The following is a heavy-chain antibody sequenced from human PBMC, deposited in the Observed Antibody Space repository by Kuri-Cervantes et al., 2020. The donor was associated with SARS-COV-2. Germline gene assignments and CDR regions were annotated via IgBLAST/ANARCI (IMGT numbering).Heavy chain of an antibody. CDR1: GFTFSTYA. J-gene: IGHJ4*02. CDR3: TRGSGYSGYEGFDY. V-gene: IGHV3-49*04. D-gene: IGHD5-12*01. CDR2: IRSKAYGGTT. Sequence: QTLSLTCAASGFTFSTYAMSWVRQAPGKGLEWVGFIRSKAYGGTTEYAASVKGRFTISRDDSKSIAYLQMNSLKTEDTAVYYCTRGSGYSGYEGFDYWGQGTLVTVSS.